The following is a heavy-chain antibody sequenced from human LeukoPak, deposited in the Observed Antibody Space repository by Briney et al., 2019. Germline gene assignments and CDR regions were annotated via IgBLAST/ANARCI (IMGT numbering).Heavy chain of an antibody. CDR2: IKQDGSEK. CDR1: GFTFDDYG. V-gene: IGHV3-7*01. CDR3: ARIKDFWGGYIPSGRGGHFDY. J-gene: IGHJ4*02. Sequence: PGGSLRLSCAASGFTFDDYGMSWVRQAPGKGLEWVANIKQDGSEKYYVDSVKGRFTISRDNAKNSLYLQMNSLRADDTAVYYCARIKDFWGGYIPSGRGGHFDYWGQGTLVTVSS. D-gene: IGHD3-3*01.